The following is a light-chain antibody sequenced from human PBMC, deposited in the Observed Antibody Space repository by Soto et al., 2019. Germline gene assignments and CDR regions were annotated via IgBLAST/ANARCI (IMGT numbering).Light chain of an antibody. CDR2: EVS. Sequence: QSALTQPASVSGSLGQSLTISCTGTSSDIGGYEYVSWYQQRPGKAPKLIIYEVSNRPSGVSDRFSGSKSGNTASLTISGLRAEDDSAYYCSSYSRTFTVVFGGGTKLTVL. CDR1: SSDIGGYEY. CDR3: SSYSRTFTVV. J-gene: IGLJ2*01. V-gene: IGLV2-14*01.